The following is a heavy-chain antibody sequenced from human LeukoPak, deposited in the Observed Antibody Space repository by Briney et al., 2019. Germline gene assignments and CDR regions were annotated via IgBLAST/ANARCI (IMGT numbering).Heavy chain of an antibody. J-gene: IGHJ5*02. CDR2: ISSSSSYI. Sequence: GGSLRLSCAASGFTLSSYSMTWVRQAPGKGLEWVSSISSSSSYIYYADSVKGRFTISRDNAKNSLYLQMNSLRAEDTAVYYCARDPGYCSSTSCYTPWGQGTLVTVSS. V-gene: IGHV3-21*01. CDR1: GFTLSSYS. D-gene: IGHD2-2*02. CDR3: ARDPGYCSSTSCYTP.